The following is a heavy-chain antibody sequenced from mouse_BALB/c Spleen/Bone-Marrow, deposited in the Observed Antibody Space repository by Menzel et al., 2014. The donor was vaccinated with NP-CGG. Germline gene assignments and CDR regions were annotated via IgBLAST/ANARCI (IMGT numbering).Heavy chain of an antibody. J-gene: IGHJ3*01. V-gene: IGHV4-1*02. CDR3: ARLSYYGRFAY. D-gene: IGHD1-1*01. CDR1: GFDFSRYW. CDR2: INPDSSTI. Sequence: EVHLVESGGGLVQPGGSLKLSCAASGFDFSRYWMSWVRQAPEKGLEWIGEINPDSSTINYTTSLKDKFIISRDNAKNTLYLQMSKVRFEDTALYYCARLSYYGRFAYWGQGTLVTVSA.